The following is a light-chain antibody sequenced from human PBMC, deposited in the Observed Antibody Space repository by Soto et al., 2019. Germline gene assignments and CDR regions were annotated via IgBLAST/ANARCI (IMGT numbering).Light chain of an antibody. CDR3: SSYTSSSLYV. CDR1: SSDIGGHHF. J-gene: IGLJ1*01. V-gene: IGLV2-14*01. Sequence: QSVLTQPASVSGSPGQSITISFTGTSSDIGGHHFVSWCQQQSGKAPKLVIYEVTDRPSGVSDRFSGSKSGNTASLTISGLQPEDEADYYCSSYTSSSLYVFGTGTKVTVL. CDR2: EVT.